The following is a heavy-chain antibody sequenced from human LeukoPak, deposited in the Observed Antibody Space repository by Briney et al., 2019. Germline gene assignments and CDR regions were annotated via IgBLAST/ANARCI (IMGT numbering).Heavy chain of an antibody. Sequence: SETLSLTCTVSGGSVSSSSYYWGWIRQPPGKGLEWIGTIYYSGTTYYNPSLKSRVTISLDTSENQFSLKLSSVTATDTALFYCARLPTFAYFHYWGQGILVTVSS. CDR2: IYYSGTT. CDR1: GGSVSSSSYY. D-gene: IGHD2-21*01. V-gene: IGHV4-39*01. J-gene: IGHJ4*02. CDR3: ARLPTFAYFHY.